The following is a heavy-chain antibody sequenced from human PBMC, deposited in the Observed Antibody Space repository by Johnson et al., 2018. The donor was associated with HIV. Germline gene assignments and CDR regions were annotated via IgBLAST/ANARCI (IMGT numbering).Heavy chain of an antibody. J-gene: IGHJ3*02. CDR1: GFTFSSYD. CDR3: TSDPLSYYDSNGYYYPLDAFDI. V-gene: IGHV3-13*01. Sequence: VQLVESGGGLVQPGGSLRLSCAASGFTFSSYDMHWVRQATGKGLEWVSAIGTAGDTYYADSVQGRFTISRDNSKNTLYLQMNSLKTEATAVYYCTSDPLSYYDSNGYYYPLDAFDIWGQGTMVTVSS. CDR2: IGTAGDT. D-gene: IGHD3-22*01.